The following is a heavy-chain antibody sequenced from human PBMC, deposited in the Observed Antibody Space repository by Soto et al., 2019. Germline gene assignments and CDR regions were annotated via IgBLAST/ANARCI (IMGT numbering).Heavy chain of an antibody. CDR2: IYYSGST. CDR3: ARDLRDGVITRFDP. Sequence: SETLSLTCTVSGGSISSYYWSWIRQPPGKGLEWIGYIYYSGSTNYNPSLKSRVTISVDTSKNQFSLKLSSVTAADTAVYYCARDLRDGVITRFDPWSQGTLVTVSS. CDR1: GGSISSYY. D-gene: IGHD3-22*01. J-gene: IGHJ5*02. V-gene: IGHV4-59*01.